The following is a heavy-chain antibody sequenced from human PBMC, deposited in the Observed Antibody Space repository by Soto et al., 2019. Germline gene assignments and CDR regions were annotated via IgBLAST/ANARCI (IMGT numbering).Heavy chain of an antibody. J-gene: IGHJ4*02. CDR2: IYYSGST. CDR3: ARSSYGDYVHPCDY. CDR1: GGSISSGDYY. D-gene: IGHD4-17*01. Sequence: QVQLQESGPGLVKPSQTLSLTCTVSGGSISSGDYYWSWIRQPPGKGLEWIGYIYYSGSTYYNPSLKSRVTRSVDTSKTQNSLKLSSVTAADTAVYYCARSSYGDYVHPCDYWGQGTLVTVSS. V-gene: IGHV4-30-4*01.